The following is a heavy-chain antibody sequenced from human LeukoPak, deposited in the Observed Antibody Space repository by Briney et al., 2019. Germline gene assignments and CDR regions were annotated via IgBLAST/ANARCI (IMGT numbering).Heavy chain of an antibody. CDR3: TRDSQGSGTYSTDH. D-gene: IGHD3-10*01. CDR2: MNQDGSRK. V-gene: IGHV3-7*01. J-gene: IGHJ4*02. CDR1: GFTFSSYW. Sequence: PGGSLRLSCVASGFTFSSYWMSWVRQAPGKGPEWVANMNQDGSRKYYVDSVKGRFTISRDNAKNSLFLQMNGLRDEDTAVYYCTRDSQGSGTYSTDHWGQGTLVTVSS.